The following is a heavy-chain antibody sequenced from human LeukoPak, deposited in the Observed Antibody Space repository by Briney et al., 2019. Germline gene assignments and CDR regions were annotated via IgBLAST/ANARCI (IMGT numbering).Heavy chain of an antibody. CDR3: ARHFTYHYDSSGYPRDAFDI. J-gene: IGHJ3*02. D-gene: IGHD3-22*01. V-gene: IGHV4-59*08. CDR2: IYYSGST. CDR1: GDSISGYY. Sequence: SETLSLTCTVSGDSISGYYWSWIRQSPGEGLVWMGYIYYSGSTNYNPSLKSRVTISLDMSKNQFTLKLSSVTAADTALYYCARHFTYHYDSSGYPRDAFDIWGQGTVVTVSS.